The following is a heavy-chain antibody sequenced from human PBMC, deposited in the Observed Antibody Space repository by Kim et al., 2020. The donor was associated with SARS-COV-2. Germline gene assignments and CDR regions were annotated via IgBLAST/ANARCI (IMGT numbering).Heavy chain of an antibody. CDR1: GFTFSRYA. CDR2: VSGSGGST. D-gene: IGHD1-1*01. J-gene: IGHJ4*01. CDR3: AKGGSKNWPFFDY. Sequence: GGSLRLSCAASGFTFSRYAMSWVRQAPGKGPEWVSLVSGSGGSTYHADSVKGRFAISRDNSKKTLYLQMNSLRAEDTALYYCAKGGSKNWPFFDYWGQGT. V-gene: IGHV3-23*01.